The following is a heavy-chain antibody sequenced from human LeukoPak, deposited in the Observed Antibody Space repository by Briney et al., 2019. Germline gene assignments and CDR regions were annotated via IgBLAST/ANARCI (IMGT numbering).Heavy chain of an antibody. D-gene: IGHD1-7*01. J-gene: IGHJ4*02. CDR2: ISYDGSNK. CDR1: GFTFSSYA. V-gene: IGHV3-30-3*01. Sequence: GGSLRLSCAASGFTFSSYAMHWVRQAPGKGLEWVAVISYDGSNKYYADSLKGRFTISRDNSKNTLYLQMNSLRAEDTAVYYCARGQRITGTGTYDYWGQGTLVTVSS. CDR3: ARGQRITGTGTYDY.